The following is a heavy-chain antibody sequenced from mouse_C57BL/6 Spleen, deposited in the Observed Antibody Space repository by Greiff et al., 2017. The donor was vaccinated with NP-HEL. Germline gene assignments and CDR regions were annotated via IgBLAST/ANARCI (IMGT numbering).Heavy chain of an antibody. Sequence: DVQLVESGPGMVKPSQSLSLTCTVTGYSITSGYDWHWIRHFPGNKLEWMGYISYSGSTNYNPSLKSRISITHDTSKNRFFLKLNSVTTEDTATYYCARGKGTVVATDWYFDVWGTGTTVTVSS. J-gene: IGHJ1*03. CDR3: ARGKGTVVATDWYFDV. CDR1: GYSITSGYD. V-gene: IGHV3-1*01. CDR2: ISYSGST. D-gene: IGHD1-1*01.